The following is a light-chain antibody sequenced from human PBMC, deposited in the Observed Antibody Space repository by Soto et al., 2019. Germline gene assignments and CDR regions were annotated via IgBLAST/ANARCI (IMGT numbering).Light chain of an antibody. Sequence: QSVLTQPPSASATPGQRVTISCSGSSSNIGSDFVFWYQQLPGTAPKLLIYRNNQQPSGVPDRFSGSKSGTSASLPISGLRSEDEADYYCAAWDHRLSGWMIGGGTKLPVL. CDR1: SSNIGSDF. J-gene: IGLJ3*02. CDR3: AAWDHRLSGWM. CDR2: RNN. V-gene: IGLV1-47*01.